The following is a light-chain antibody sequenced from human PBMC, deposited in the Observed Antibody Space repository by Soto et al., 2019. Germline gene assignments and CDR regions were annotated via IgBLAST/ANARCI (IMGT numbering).Light chain of an antibody. Sequence: EIVMTQSPATLSVSPGEGATLSCRASQTISNSLAWYQQKPGQAPRLLIYDASALPTNIPTRFSGSGYGTEFTLTISSLQSEDFAIYFCQQYNIWPPAFGQGTKVEMK. CDR3: QQYNIWPPA. V-gene: IGKV3-15*01. CDR1: QTISNS. CDR2: DAS. J-gene: IGKJ1*01.